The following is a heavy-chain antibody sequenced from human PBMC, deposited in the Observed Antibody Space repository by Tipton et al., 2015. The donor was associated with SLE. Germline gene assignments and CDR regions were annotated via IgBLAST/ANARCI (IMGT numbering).Heavy chain of an antibody. Sequence: QLVQSGPEVKKPGSSVKVSCKASGGTFSSYAISWVRQAPGQGLEWMGGIIPIFGTANYAQKFQGRVTMTRDTSISTAYMELSRLRSDDTAVYYCARDRCSSTSCYGEDYFDYWGQGTLVTVSS. J-gene: IGHJ4*02. CDR2: IIPIFGTA. V-gene: IGHV1-69*06. D-gene: IGHD2-2*01. CDR3: ARDRCSSTSCYGEDYFDY. CDR1: GGTFSSYA.